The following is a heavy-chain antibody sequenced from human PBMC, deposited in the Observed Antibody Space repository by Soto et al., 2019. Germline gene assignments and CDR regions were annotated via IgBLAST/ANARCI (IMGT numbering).Heavy chain of an antibody. J-gene: IGHJ4*02. CDR2: IYYRGST. D-gene: IGHD3-10*01. CDR3: ARDIEYYYGSGSYYYFDY. CDR1: GGSISSGGYY. V-gene: IGHV4-31*03. Sequence: QVQLQESGPGLVKPSQTLSLTCTVSGGSISSGGYYWSWIRQHPGKGLEWIGYIYYRGSTYYNPSLKSRVTISVDTSKNQFSLKLSSVTAADTAVYYCARDIEYYYGSGSYYYFDYWGQGTLVTVSS.